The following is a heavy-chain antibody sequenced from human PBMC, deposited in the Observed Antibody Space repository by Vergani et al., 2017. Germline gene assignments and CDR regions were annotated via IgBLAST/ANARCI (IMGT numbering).Heavy chain of an antibody. V-gene: IGHV3-23*04. D-gene: IGHD1-7*01. CDR1: GFTFSSYS. CDR2: ISGSGGST. J-gene: IGHJ4*02. CDR3: AKGGYSITGTTCFGY. Sequence: EVQLVESGGGLVQPGGSLRLSCAASGFTFSSYSMNWVRQAPGKGLEWVSAISGSGGSTYYADSVKGRFTISRDNSKNTLYLQMNSLRAEDTAVYYCAKGGYSITGTTCFGYWGQGTLVTVSS.